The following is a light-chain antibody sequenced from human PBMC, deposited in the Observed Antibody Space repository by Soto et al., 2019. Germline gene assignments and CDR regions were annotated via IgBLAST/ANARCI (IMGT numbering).Light chain of an antibody. CDR1: ASNIESNT. Sequence: QSALTQPPSASATPGQRVTISCSGGASNIESNTVTWYKQLPGTAPKLVIYSNDDRPSGVPARFSGSRSGTSASLAISGLQSDDEADYFCAAWDDRLNGYVFGGGTKSPS. CDR2: SND. J-gene: IGLJ1*01. V-gene: IGLV1-44*01. CDR3: AAWDDRLNGYV.